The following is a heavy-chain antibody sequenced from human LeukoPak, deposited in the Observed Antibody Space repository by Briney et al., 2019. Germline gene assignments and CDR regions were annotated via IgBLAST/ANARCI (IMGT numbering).Heavy chain of an antibody. CDR3: AGAMVRGVPLVDY. CDR2: IYYSGST. Sequence: SETLSLTCTVSGGSISSYYWTWIRQPPGKGLEWIGNIYYSGSTNYNPSLKSRVTISVDTSKNQFSLKLSSVTAADTAVYYCAGAMVRGVPLVDYWGQGTLVIVSS. V-gene: IGHV4-59*01. D-gene: IGHD3-10*01. CDR1: GGSISSYY. J-gene: IGHJ4*02.